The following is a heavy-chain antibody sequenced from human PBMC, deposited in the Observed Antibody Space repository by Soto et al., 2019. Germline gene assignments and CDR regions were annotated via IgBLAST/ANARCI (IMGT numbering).Heavy chain of an antibody. V-gene: IGHV4-39*01. D-gene: IGHD6-19*01. Sequence: QLQLQESGPGLVKPSETLSLTCTVSGGSISSSSYYWGWIRQPPGKGLEWIGSIYYSGSTYYNPSLKSRVTISVDTSKNQFSLKLSSVTAADTAVYYCARIAVARRGNPDYWGQGTLVTVSS. CDR2: IYYSGST. CDR1: GGSISSSSYY. J-gene: IGHJ4*02. CDR3: ARIAVARRGNPDY.